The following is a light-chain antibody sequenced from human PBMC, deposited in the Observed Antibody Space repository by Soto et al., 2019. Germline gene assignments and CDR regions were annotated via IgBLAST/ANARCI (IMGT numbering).Light chain of an antibody. CDR3: QQSYSTPSIT. CDR2: AAS. CDR1: QSISSY. Sequence: DIQMTQSPSSLSASVGDRVPIPCRASQSISSYLNWYQQKPGKAPKLLIYAASSLQSGVPSRFSGSGSGTDFTLTISSLQPEDFATYYCQQSYSTPSITFGQGT. J-gene: IGKJ5*01. V-gene: IGKV1-39*01.